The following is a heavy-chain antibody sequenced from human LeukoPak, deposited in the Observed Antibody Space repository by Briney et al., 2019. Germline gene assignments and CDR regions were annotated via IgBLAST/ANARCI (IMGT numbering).Heavy chain of an antibody. CDR2: ISSSGSTI. J-gene: IGHJ4*02. D-gene: IGHD3-9*01. Sequence: GGSLRLSCAASGFTFSDYYMSWIRQAPGKGLEWVSYISSSGSTIYYADSVKGRFTISRDNAKNSLYLQMNSLRAEDTAVYYCARSYYDILTGYQKNTYYFDYWGQGTLVTVSS. CDR3: ARSYYDILTGYQKNTYYFDY. V-gene: IGHV3-11*04. CDR1: GFTFSDYY.